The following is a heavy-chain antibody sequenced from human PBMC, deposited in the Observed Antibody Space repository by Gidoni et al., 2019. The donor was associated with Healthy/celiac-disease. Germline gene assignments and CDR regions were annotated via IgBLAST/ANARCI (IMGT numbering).Heavy chain of an antibody. V-gene: IGHV3-23*01. D-gene: IGHD6-6*01. CDR1: GFPFSSYA. J-gene: IGHJ4*02. Sequence: EVQLLESGGGLVQPGGSLRLAWAASGFPFSSYAMSWVRQAPGKGLEWVSAISGSGVSTYYADSVKGRFTISRDNSKNTLYLQMNSLRAEDTAVYYCARIQRSSRDFDYWGQGTLVTVSS. CDR3: ARIQRSSRDFDY. CDR2: ISGSGVST.